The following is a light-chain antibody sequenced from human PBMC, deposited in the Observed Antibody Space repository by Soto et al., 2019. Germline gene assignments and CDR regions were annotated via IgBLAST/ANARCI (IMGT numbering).Light chain of an antibody. CDR2: DVT. J-gene: IGLJ1*01. CDR1: SNDVGGYNY. CDR3: SAYPSSSPPYV. V-gene: IGLV2-14*01. Sequence: QSALTQPASVSGSPGQSISISCTGTSNDVGGYNYVSWYQQHPVKAPQLILYDVTNRPSGVSDRSSASKSGNTASLTISRLQAEDEDAYYCSAYPSSSPPYVFGPVTKVTVL.